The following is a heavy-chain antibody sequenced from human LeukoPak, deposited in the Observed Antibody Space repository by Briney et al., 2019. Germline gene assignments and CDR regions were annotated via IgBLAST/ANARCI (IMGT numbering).Heavy chain of an antibody. CDR1: GYTFTSYG. V-gene: IGHV1-18*01. Sequence: ASVKVSCKASGYTFTSYGISWVRQAPGQGLEWMGWISAYNGNTNYPQKLQGRVTMTTDTSTSTAYMELRSLRSDDTAVYYCARVERLTDAFDIWGQGTMVTVSS. J-gene: IGHJ3*02. D-gene: IGHD3-3*01. CDR2: ISAYNGNT. CDR3: ARVERLTDAFDI.